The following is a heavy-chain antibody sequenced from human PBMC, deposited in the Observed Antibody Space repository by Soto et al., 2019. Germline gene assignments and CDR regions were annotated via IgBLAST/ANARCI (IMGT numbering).Heavy chain of an antibody. J-gene: IGHJ3*02. Sequence: GGSLRLSCAASGFTFSGSAMHWVRQASGKGLEWVGRIRSKANSYASAYAASVKGRFTISRDDSKNTAYLQMNSLKTEDTAVYYCTRRYSYGDAFDIWGQGTMVTVSS. V-gene: IGHV3-73*01. D-gene: IGHD5-18*01. CDR3: TRRYSYGDAFDI. CDR2: IRSKANSYAS. CDR1: GFTFSGSA.